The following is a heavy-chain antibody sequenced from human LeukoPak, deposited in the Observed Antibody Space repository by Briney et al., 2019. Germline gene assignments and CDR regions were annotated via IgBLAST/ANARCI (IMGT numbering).Heavy chain of an antibody. D-gene: IGHD4-17*01. CDR2: INPNSGGT. CDR1: GYTFTGYY. Sequence: ASVKVSCKASGYTFTGYYMHWVRQAPGQGLEWMGWINPNSGGTNYAQKFQGRVTMTRDTSISTAYMELSRLRSDDTAVYYCAGDGPTVTDYNWFDPWGQGTLVTVSS. CDR3: AGDGPTVTDYNWFDP. J-gene: IGHJ5*02. V-gene: IGHV1-2*02.